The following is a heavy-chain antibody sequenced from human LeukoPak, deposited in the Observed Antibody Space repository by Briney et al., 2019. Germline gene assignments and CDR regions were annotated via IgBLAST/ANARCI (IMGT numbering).Heavy chain of an antibody. V-gene: IGHV3-48*01. CDR3: ARDTNKLLSY. D-gene: IGHD2-15*01. CDR1: GFTFSSYS. J-gene: IGHJ4*02. CDR2: ISSSSSTI. Sequence: HPGGSLRLSCAASGFTFSSYSMNWVRQAPGKGLEWVSYISSSSSTIYYADSVKGRFTISRDNAKNSLYLQMNSLRAEDTAVYYCARDTNKLLSYWGQGTLVTVSS.